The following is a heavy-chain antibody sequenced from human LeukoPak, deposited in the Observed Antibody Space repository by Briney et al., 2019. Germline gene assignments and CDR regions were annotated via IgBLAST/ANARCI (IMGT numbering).Heavy chain of an antibody. CDR1: GGSISSYY. D-gene: IGHD6-19*01. CDR3: ARASSGWLQYYFDY. V-gene: IGHV4-59*01. CDR2: IYYSGST. Sequence: SETLSLTCTVSGGSISSYYWSWIRQPPWKGLEWIGYIYYSGSTNYNPSLNSRVTISVDTSKSQFSLKLSSVTAADTGVYYCARASSGWLQYYFDYWGQGTLVTVSS. J-gene: IGHJ4*02.